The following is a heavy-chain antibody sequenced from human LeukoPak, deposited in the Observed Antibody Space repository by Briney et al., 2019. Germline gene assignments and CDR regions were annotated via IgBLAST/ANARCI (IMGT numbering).Heavy chain of an antibody. CDR2: ISSSSSYT. J-gene: IGHJ3*02. D-gene: IGHD3-10*01. V-gene: IGHV3-11*06. CDR3: AVAYYYGSGDAFDI. CDR1: GFTFSDYY. Sequence: GGSLRLSCAASGFTFSDYYMSWIRQAPGKGLEWVSYISSSSSYTKYGDSVKGRFTISRDNAKNSLYLQVDSLRAEDTAVYYCAVAYYYGSGDAFDIWGQGTKVTVSS.